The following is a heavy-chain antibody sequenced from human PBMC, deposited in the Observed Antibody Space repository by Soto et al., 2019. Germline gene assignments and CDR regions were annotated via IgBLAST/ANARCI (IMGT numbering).Heavy chain of an antibody. CDR2: ISYDGSNK. J-gene: IGHJ4*02. D-gene: IGHD2-21*01. Sequence: QVQLVESGGGVVQPGRSLRLSCAASGFTFSSYAMHWVRQAPGKGLDWVAVISYDGSNKYYADSVKGRFTISRDNSKNTLYLQMNSLISEDTAVYYCARGLWLDIDYWGQGTLVTVSS. CDR3: ARGLWLDIDY. V-gene: IGHV3-30-3*01. CDR1: GFTFSSYA.